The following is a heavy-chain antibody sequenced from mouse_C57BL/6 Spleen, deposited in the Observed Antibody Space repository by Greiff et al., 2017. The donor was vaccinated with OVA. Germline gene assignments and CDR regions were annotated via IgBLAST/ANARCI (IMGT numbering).Heavy chain of an antibody. J-gene: IGHJ2*01. CDR2: ISYDGSN. V-gene: IGHV3-6*01. CDR3: ARLLLRERYCDY. Sequence: EVQLPESGPGLVKPSQSLSLTCSVTGYSITSGYYWNWIRQFPGTKLEWMGYISYDGSNNYNPSLKNRIPITRDPSKNQFFLKLNSVTTEDTATYDCARLLLRERYCDYWGQGTTLTVSS. CDR1: GYSITSGYY. D-gene: IGHD1-1*01.